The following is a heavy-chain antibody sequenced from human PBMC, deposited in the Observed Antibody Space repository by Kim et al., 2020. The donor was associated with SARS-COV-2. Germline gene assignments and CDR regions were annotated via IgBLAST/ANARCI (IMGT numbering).Heavy chain of an antibody. Sequence: SETLSLTCAVYGGSFSGYYWSWIRQPPGKGLEWIGEINHSGSTNYNPSLKSRVTISVDTSKNQFSLKLSSVTAADTAVYYCARGSGSYFPKLDYWGQGTLVTVSS. CDR2: INHSGST. V-gene: IGHV4-34*01. CDR3: ARGSGSYFPKLDY. J-gene: IGHJ4*02. D-gene: IGHD1-26*01. CDR1: GGSFSGYY.